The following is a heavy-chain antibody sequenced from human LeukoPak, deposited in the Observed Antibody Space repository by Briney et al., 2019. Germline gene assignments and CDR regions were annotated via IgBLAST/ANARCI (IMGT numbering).Heavy chain of an antibody. CDR2: IKSKTDGGTT. CDR3: TTARGYGPYNWFDP. V-gene: IGHV3-15*01. Sequence: TGGSLRLSCAASGFTFSNAWMSWVRQAPGKGLEWVGRIKSKTDGGTTDYAAPVKGRFTISRDDSKNTLYLQMNSLKTEDTAVYYCTTARGYGPYNWFDPWGQGTLVTVSS. CDR1: GFTFSNAW. D-gene: IGHD3-22*01. J-gene: IGHJ5*02.